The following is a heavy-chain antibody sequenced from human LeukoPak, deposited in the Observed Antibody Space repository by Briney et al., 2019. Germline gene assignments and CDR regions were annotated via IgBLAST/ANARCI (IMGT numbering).Heavy chain of an antibody. D-gene: IGHD4-17*01. J-gene: IGHJ3*02. CDR2: ISYIGST. CDR1: ADSFSSHY. Sequence: SETLSLTCAVSADSFSSHYWTWIRQPPGKGLEWIGYISYIGSTNYNPSLKSRVTISIDTSKNQFSLKLTSLTAAGTAVYYCAKDLVTVTKGFDIWGQRTMVSVSS. CDR3: AKDLVTVTKGFDI. V-gene: IGHV4-59*11.